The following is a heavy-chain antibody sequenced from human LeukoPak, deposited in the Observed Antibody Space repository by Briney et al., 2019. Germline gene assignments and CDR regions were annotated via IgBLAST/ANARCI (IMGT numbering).Heavy chain of an antibody. V-gene: IGHV1-69*01. Sequence: SVKVSCKASGGTSSSYAISWVRQAPGQGLEWMGGIIPIFGTANYAQKFQGRVTITADESTSTAYMELSSLRSEDTAVYYCARDSGDGYNYLDYWGQGTLVTVSS. D-gene: IGHD5-24*01. CDR1: GGTSSSYA. CDR3: ARDSGDGYNYLDY. CDR2: IIPIFGTA. J-gene: IGHJ4*02.